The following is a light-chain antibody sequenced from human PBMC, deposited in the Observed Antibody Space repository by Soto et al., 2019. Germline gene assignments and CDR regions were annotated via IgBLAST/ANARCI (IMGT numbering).Light chain of an antibody. J-gene: IGLJ2*01. Sequence: SYELTQPTSVSVAPGKTARITCGGNNIGSKSVHWYQQKPGQAPVLVIYYDSDRPSGIPERFSGSNSGNTATLTISRVEAGDEADYYCQVWDSSSDHRVVFGGGTQLTVL. CDR2: YDS. V-gene: IGLV3-21*04. CDR3: QVWDSSSDHRVV. CDR1: NIGSKS.